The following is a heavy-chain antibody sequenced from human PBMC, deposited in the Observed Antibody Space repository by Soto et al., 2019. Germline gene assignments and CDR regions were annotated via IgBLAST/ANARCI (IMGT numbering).Heavy chain of an antibody. J-gene: IGHJ3*02. CDR3: ARSPLITIFGVVIIGAFDI. Sequence: GASVKVSCKASGYTFTSYGISWVRQAPGQGLEWMGWISAYNGNTNYAQKLQGRVTMTTDTSTSTAYMELRSLRSDDTAVYYCARSPLITIFGVVIIGAFDIRGQGTMVTVSS. V-gene: IGHV1-18*01. CDR2: ISAYNGNT. D-gene: IGHD3-3*01. CDR1: GYTFTSYG.